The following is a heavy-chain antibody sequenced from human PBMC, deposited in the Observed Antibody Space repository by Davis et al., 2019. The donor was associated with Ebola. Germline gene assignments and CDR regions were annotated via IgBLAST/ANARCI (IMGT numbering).Heavy chain of an antibody. CDR3: AKDAGPIGSSSDY. Sequence: SLKISCAASGFTFDDYAMHWVRQAPGKGLEWVSGISWNSGSIGYADSVKGRFTISRDNAKNSLYLQMNSLRAEDTALYDCAKDAGPIGSSSDYWGQGTLVTVSS. J-gene: IGHJ4*02. D-gene: IGHD6-6*01. CDR2: ISWNSGSI. V-gene: IGHV3-9*01. CDR1: GFTFDDYA.